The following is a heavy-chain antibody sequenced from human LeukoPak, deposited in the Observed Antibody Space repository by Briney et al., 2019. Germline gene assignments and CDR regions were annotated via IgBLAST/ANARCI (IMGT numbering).Heavy chain of an antibody. CDR1: GFTFSSYS. CDR3: ARDYAKLGYCSRTSCPDAFDF. CDR2: ISSSSTYI. V-gene: IGHV3-21*01. Sequence: PGGSLRLSCAASGFTFSSYSMDWVRQAPGKGLEWVSSISSSSTYIYYADSVKGRFTISRDNAKNSVYMQMNSLRAEDTAVYYCARDYAKLGYCSRTSCPDAFDFWGQGTMVTVSS. J-gene: IGHJ3*01. D-gene: IGHD2-2*03.